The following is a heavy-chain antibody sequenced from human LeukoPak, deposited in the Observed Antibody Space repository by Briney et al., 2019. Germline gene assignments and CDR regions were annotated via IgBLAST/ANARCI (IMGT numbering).Heavy chain of an antibody. J-gene: IGHJ6*03. D-gene: IGHD3-10*01. CDR1: GFTFSSYG. CDR3: AKDGGLLWFGELPRTFYYMDV. CDR2: ISGSGGST. V-gene: IGHV3-23*01. Sequence: GGSLRLSCAASGFTFSSYGMSWVRQAPGKGLEWVSAISGSGGSTYYADSVKGRFTISRDNSKNTLYLQMNSLRAEDTAVYYCAKDGGLLWFGELPRTFYYMDVWGKGTTVTISS.